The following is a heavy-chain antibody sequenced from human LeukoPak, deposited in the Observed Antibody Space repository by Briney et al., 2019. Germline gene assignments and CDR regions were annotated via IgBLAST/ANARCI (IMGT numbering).Heavy chain of an antibody. V-gene: IGHV1-18*01. J-gene: IGHJ3*02. CDR1: GYTFTSYG. CDR2: ISAYNANP. CDR3: ARDRLWGEADAFDI. Sequence: GASVKVSCKASGYTFTSYGISWVRQAPGQGLEWMGWISAYNANPNYAQKLQGRVTMTTDTSTSTAYVELRSLRSDDTAVYYCARDRLWGEADAFDIWGQGTMVTVSS. D-gene: IGHD3-16*01.